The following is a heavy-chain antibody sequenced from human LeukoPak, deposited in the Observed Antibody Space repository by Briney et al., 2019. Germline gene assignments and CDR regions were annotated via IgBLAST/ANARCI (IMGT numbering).Heavy chain of an antibody. CDR1: GFTFSSYS. D-gene: IGHD3-3*01. CDR3: ARGIDDFWSGDAYYFDY. CDR2: INHSGST. J-gene: IGHJ4*02. V-gene: IGHV4-34*01. Sequence: GSLRLSCAASGFTFSSYSMNWVRQAPGKGLEWIGEINHSGSTNYNPSLKSRVTISVDTSKNQFSLKLSSVTAADTAVYYCARGIDDFWSGDAYYFDYWGQGTLVTVSS.